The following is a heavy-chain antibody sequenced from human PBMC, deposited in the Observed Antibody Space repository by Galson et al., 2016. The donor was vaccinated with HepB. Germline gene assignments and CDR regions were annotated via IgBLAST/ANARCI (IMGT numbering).Heavy chain of an antibody. CDR2: IYSGGST. CDR3: ARDKAAGYDFWSGYFTQTYGMDV. D-gene: IGHD3-3*01. CDR1: GFTFGDYT. Sequence: SLRLSCAASGFTFGDYTMSWVRQAPGKGLEWVSVIYSGGSTYYADSVKGRFTISRDDSKNTLYLQMNSLRVEDTAVYYCARDKAAGYDFWSGYFTQTYGMDVWGKGTTVTVSS. V-gene: IGHV3-66*02. J-gene: IGHJ6*04.